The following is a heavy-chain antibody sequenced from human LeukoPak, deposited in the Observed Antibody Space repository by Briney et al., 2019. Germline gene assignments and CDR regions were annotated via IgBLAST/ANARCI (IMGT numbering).Heavy chain of an antibody. Sequence: SETLSLTCTVSGGSISSTNYYWGWIRQPPGEGPEWIGTIYYSGSTYYNPSLQSRVTISVDTSKNQFYLKLTSVTAADTAVYYCARESWDTMVRGAVFDQWGQGTLITVSS. CDR2: IYYSGST. V-gene: IGHV4-39*01. CDR1: GGSISSTNYY. J-gene: IGHJ4*02. D-gene: IGHD3-10*01. CDR3: ARESWDTMVRGAVFDQ.